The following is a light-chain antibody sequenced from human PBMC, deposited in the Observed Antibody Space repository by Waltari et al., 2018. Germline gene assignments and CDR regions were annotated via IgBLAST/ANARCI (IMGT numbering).Light chain of an antibody. V-gene: IGLV2-11*01. CDR2: DVS. Sequence: QSALTQPRSVSGSPGQSVTISCTGTSSDVGGYNSVSWYQQHPGKAPKLMIYDVSKWPSGVPDRFSGSKSGNTASLTISGLQAEDEADYYCCSYAGSYTFVVFGGGTKLTVL. CDR3: CSYAGSYTFVV. J-gene: IGLJ2*01. CDR1: SSDVGGYNS.